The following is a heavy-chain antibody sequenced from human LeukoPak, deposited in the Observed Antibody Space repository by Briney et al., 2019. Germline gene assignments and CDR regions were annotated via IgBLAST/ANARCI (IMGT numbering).Heavy chain of an antibody. Sequence: PGGSLRLSCAASGFTFNDHYMDWVRQAPGKGLEWVGRSRNKAKTYSTEYAASVKGRFTISRDDSKNSLYLQMNSLKIEDTAVYYCTAAYYYTGMDVWGKGTTVTVSS. CDR1: GFTFNDHY. CDR2: SRNKAKTYST. V-gene: IGHV3-72*01. J-gene: IGHJ6*04. D-gene: IGHD6-13*01. CDR3: TAAYYYTGMDV.